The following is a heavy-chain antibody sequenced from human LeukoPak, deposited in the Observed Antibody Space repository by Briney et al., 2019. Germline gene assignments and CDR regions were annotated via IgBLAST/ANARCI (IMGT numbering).Heavy chain of an antibody. CDR3: ARNQLRDAFDI. J-gene: IGHJ3*02. V-gene: IGHV4-30-2*01. D-gene: IGHD2-2*01. CDR1: GASISSGGYS. Sequence: PSGTQSLTYALSGASISSGGYSWSWLRQPPGKGLETFGYIYHRGSTYYNPSLKCRATISVDRSKNQFSLKLSSVTAADTAVYYCARNQLRDAFDIWGQGTMVTVSS. CDR2: IYHRGST.